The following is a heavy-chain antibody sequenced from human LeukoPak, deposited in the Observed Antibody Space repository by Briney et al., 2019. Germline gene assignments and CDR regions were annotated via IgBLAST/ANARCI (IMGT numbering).Heavy chain of an antibody. V-gene: IGHV4-59*01. CDR3: ARDRGSSWDTYYAYYGMHV. J-gene: IGHJ6*02. D-gene: IGHD6-13*01. CDR1: GGSSSSYY. CDR2: IYYSGST. Sequence: SETLSLTCTVSGGSSSSYYWSWIRQPPGKGLEWIGYIYYSGSTNYNPSLKSRVTISVDTSKNQFSLQLSSVSAADTAVYYCARDRGSSWDTYYAYYGMHVWGQETTVTVSS.